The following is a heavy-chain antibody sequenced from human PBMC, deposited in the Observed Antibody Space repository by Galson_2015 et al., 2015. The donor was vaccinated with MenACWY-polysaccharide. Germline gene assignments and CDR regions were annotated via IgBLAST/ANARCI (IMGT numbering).Heavy chain of an antibody. D-gene: IGHD2-15*01. J-gene: IGHJ4*02. CDR1: GYTFTGYY. CDR3: ARGVGAANVDFDY. V-gene: IGHV1-2*02. Sequence: SVKVSCKASGYTFTGYYMHWVRQAPGQGLEWMGWINPNSGGTNYAQKFQGRVTMTRDTSISTAYMELSRLRYDDTAVYYCARGVGAANVDFDYWGQGTLVTVSS. CDR2: INPNSGGT.